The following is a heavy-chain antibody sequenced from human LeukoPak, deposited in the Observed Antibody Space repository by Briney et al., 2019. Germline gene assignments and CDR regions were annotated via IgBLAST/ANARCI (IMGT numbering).Heavy chain of an antibody. D-gene: IGHD3-22*01. Sequence: GGSLRLSRAASGFIVSSNYMSWVRQAPGKGLEWVSVIYSGGSTYYADSVKGRFTISRDNSKNTLNLQMNSLRGEDTAVYYCARSPWGITMIAEAWGQGTLVTVSS. CDR3: ARSPWGITMIAEA. CDR2: IYSGGST. CDR1: GFIVSSNY. J-gene: IGHJ5*02. V-gene: IGHV3-53*01.